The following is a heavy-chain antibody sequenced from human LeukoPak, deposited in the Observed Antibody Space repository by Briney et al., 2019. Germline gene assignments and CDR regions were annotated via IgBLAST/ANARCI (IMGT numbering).Heavy chain of an antibody. D-gene: IGHD1-26*01. Sequence: GGSLSLSCAASGFTFSGYTLNWVRQAPGKGLEWVSSISSSSSYIYYADSVKGRFTISRDNSKNTLYLQVNSLRAEDTAVYYCANNDREWGRRGYYYYYYMDVWGKGTTVTVSS. CDR2: ISSSSSYI. CDR3: ANNDREWGRRGYYYYYYMDV. J-gene: IGHJ6*03. V-gene: IGHV3-21*04. CDR1: GFTFSGYT.